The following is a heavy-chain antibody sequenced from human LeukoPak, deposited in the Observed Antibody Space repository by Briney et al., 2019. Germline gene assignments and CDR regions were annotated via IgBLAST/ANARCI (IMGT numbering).Heavy chain of an antibody. CDR2: ISAYTGNT. D-gene: IGHD1-26*01. CDR1: GYTFTSYG. CDR3: ARAVGAIDWSDP. V-gene: IGHV1-18*01. Sequence: ASVKVSCTASGYTFTSYGISWVRQAPGQGLEWMGWISAYTGNTNYAQKLQGRVTMTTDTSKSTAYMELRSLRSDDTAVYYCARAVGAIDWSDPWGQGTLVTVSS. J-gene: IGHJ5*02.